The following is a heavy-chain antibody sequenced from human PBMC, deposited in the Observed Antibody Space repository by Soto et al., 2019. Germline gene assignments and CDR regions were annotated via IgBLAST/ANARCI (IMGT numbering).Heavy chain of an antibody. CDR2: IYYSGST. Sequence: PSETLSLTCTVSGGSISSYYWSWIRQPPGKGLELIGYIYYSGSTNYNPSLKSRVTISVDTSKNQFSLKLSSVTAADTAVYYCAGRASRYYYDSSGYFDYWGQGTLVTVSS. CDR3: AGRASRYYYDSSGYFDY. CDR1: GGSISSYY. J-gene: IGHJ4*02. V-gene: IGHV4-59*01. D-gene: IGHD3-22*01.